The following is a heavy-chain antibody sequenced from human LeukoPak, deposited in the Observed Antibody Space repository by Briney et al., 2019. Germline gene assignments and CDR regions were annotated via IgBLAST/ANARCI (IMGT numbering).Heavy chain of an antibody. CDR2: IYPEDSDT. CDR3: ARRLGATDTRFDY. Sequence: PGESLKISCKASEYRFTAYWIAWVRHMPGKGLEWMGVIYPEDSDTRYSPSFQGQVTISADKSINTAYLQFNSLQASDTAIYYCARRLGATDTRFDYWGQGTQVTVSS. J-gene: IGHJ4*02. D-gene: IGHD1-26*01. V-gene: IGHV5-51*01. CDR1: EYRFTAYW.